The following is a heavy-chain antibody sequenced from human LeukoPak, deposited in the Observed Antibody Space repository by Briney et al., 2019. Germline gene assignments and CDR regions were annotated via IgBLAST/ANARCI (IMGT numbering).Heavy chain of an antibody. CDR2: ISGSGDNT. Sequence: GGSLRLSCAASGFTFSSYAMSWVRQAPGKGLEWVSAISGSGDNTYYADSVKGRFTISRDNSGNTLYLQMNSLRAEDTAVYYCAKDASRCGGDCYEAFDIWGQGTMVTVSS. J-gene: IGHJ3*02. CDR3: AKDASRCGGDCYEAFDI. D-gene: IGHD2-21*02. V-gene: IGHV3-23*01. CDR1: GFTFSSYA.